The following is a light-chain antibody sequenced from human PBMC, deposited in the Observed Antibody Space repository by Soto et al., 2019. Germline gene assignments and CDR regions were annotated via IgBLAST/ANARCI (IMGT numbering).Light chain of an antibody. CDR2: DVN. CDR3: NSYTRGPLYV. Sequence: SVLAHPASVSGSPGQSITVSCTGTSSDIGASTYVSWYQQHPGKAPRLIIYDVNNRPSEVSARFSGSKSGNTASLTISGLQAEEEADYYCNSYTRGPLYVFGTGTKVTVL. V-gene: IGLV2-14*03. CDR1: SSDIGASTY. J-gene: IGLJ1*01.